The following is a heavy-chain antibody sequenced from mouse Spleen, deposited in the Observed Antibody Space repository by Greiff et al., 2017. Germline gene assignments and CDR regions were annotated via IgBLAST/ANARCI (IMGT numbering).Heavy chain of an antibody. CDR2: IRNKANNHAT. CDR3: TRRTGTDAWFAY. D-gene: IGHD4-1*01. J-gene: IGHJ3*01. Sequence: EVKLMESGGGLVQPGGSMKLSCAASGFTFSDAWMDWVRQSPEKGLEWVAEIRNKANNHATYYAESVKGRFTISRDDSKSSVYLQMNSLRAEDTGIYYCTRRTGTDAWFAYWGQGTLVTVSA. V-gene: IGHV6-6*01. CDR1: GFTFSDAW.